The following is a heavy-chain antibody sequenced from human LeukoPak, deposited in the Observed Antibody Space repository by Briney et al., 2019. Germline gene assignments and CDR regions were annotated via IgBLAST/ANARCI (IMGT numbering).Heavy chain of an antibody. V-gene: IGHV1-69*04. CDR3: AREAPHYGDLNWFDP. J-gene: IGHJ5*02. CDR1: GGTFSSYA. Sequence: SVKVSCKASGGTFSSYAISWVRQAPGQGLEWMGRIIPIFGIANYAQKFQGRVTITADKSTSTAYMELSSLRSVDTAVYYCAREAPHYGDLNWFDPWGQGTLVTVSS. D-gene: IGHD4-17*01. CDR2: IIPIFGIA.